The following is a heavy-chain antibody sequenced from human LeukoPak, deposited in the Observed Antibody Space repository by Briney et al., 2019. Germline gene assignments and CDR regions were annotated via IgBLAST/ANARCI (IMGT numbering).Heavy chain of an antibody. J-gene: IGHJ4*02. Sequence: QTGGSLRLSCTASGFTFSSCWMNWVRQAPGKGLEWVASINKEGGEEFYVDSVRGRFTASRDNAKNSVFLQMNSLTAEDTAVYYCARDGIQLEPGSYLWGQGTLATVSS. CDR3: ARDGIQLEPGSYL. CDR1: GFTFSSCW. D-gene: IGHD1-1*01. CDR2: INKEGGEE. V-gene: IGHV3-7*01.